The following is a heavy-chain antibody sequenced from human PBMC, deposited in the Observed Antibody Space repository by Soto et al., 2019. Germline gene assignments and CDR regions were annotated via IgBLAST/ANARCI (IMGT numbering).Heavy chain of an antibody. V-gene: IGHV1-24*01. CDR1: GYTLTELS. CDR2: FDPEDGET. J-gene: IGHJ4*02. Sequence: ASVKVSCKVSGYTLTELSMHWVRQAPGKGLEWMGGFDPEDGETIYAQKFQGRVTMTEDTSTDTAYMELSSLRSEDTAVYYCATSAYYYDSSGYLPGPFDYWGQGTLVTVSS. D-gene: IGHD3-22*01. CDR3: ATSAYYYDSSGYLPGPFDY.